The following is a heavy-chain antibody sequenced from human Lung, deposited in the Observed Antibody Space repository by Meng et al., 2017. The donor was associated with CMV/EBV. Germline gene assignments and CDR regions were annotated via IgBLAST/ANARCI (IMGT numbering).Heavy chain of an antibody. CDR2: MNPNSGNT. V-gene: IGHV1-8*01. J-gene: IGHJ6*02. CDR1: GYTFTSYD. D-gene: IGHD6-13*01. Sequence: ASVKVSXKASGYTFTSYDINWVRQATGQGLEWMGWMNPNSGNTGYAQKFQGRVTMTRNTSISTAYMELSSLRSEETAVYYCARNPYSSPGPPSPHVHYYYYGMDVWGQGTTVTVSS. CDR3: ARNPYSSPGPPSPHVHYYYYGMDV.